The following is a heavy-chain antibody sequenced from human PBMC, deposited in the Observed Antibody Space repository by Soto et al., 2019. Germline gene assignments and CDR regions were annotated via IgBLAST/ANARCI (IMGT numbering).Heavy chain of an antibody. CDR2: ISGSGGST. J-gene: IGHJ6*03. CDR3: ANLPLRFLEWLFPPDYYYMDV. V-gene: IGHV3-23*01. CDR1: GFTFSSYA. Sequence: GGSLRLSCAASGFTFSSYAMSWVRQAPGKGLEWVSAISGSGGSTYYADSVKGRFTISRDNSKNTLYLQMNSLRAEDTAVYYCANLPLRFLEWLFPPDYYYMDVWGKGTTVTVSS. D-gene: IGHD3-3*01.